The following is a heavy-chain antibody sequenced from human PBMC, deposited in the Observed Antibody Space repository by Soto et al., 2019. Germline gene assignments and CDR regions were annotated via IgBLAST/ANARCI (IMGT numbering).Heavy chain of an antibody. CDR3: SRMEGG. V-gene: IGHV3-72*01. J-gene: IGHJ4*02. CDR2: SRNEAKSYST. CDR1: GFTFSEHY. D-gene: IGHD1-26*01. Sequence: EEQLVESGGGLVQPGGSLTLSWAASGFTFSEHYMEWVRQAPGKGLEWVARSRNEAKSYSTDYAASVKGRFTVSRDLSMNSLYLQMNNLKTEDTAVYYCSRMEGGWGQGTLVTVSS.